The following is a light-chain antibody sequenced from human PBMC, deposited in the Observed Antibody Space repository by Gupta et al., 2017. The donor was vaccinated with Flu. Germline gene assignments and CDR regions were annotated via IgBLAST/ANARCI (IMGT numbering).Light chain of an antibody. J-gene: IGLJ3*02. Sequence: QSALTQPASVSGSPGQSITISCTGTTSDVGGYNYVSWYQQHPGKAPKLIIYDVSNRPSGVSNRFSASKSGNTASLTISGLQVEDEADYYCSSYTTSSTWVFGGGTKLTVL. CDR3: SSYTTSSTWV. V-gene: IGLV2-14*01. CDR1: TSDVGGYNY. CDR2: DVS.